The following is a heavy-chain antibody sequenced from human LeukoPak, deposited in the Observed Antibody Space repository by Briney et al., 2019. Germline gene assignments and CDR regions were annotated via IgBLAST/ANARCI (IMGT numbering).Heavy chain of an antibody. CDR1: GGSFSGYY. J-gene: IGHJ5*02. CDR2: INHSGST. Sequence: SETLSLTCAVYGGSFSGYYWSWIRQPPGKGLEWIGEINHSGSTNYNPSFKSRLTISVDTSKQQFSLKLSSVTAADTAVYYCARGSTYYDFWSANKGRFDPWGQGTLVTVSS. V-gene: IGHV4-34*01. CDR3: ARGSTYYDFWSANKGRFDP. D-gene: IGHD3-3*01.